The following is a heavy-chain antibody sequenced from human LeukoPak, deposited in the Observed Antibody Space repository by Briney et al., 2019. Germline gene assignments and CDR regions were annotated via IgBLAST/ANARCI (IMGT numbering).Heavy chain of an antibody. CDR1: GFTFSSYE. D-gene: IGHD6-19*01. CDR2: ISSTSGSTI. Sequence: QPGGSLRLSCAASGFTFSSYEMNWVRQAPGKGLEWVSYISSTSGSTIYYADSVKGRFTISRDNAKNSLYLQMNSLRDEDTAMYYCAKTYSGDVFDIWGQGTMVTVSS. J-gene: IGHJ3*02. V-gene: IGHV3-48*03. CDR3: AKTYSGDVFDI.